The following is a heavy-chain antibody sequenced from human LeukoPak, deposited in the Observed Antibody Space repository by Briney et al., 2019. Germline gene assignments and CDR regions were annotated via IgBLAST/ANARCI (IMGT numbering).Heavy chain of an antibody. J-gene: IGHJ4*02. D-gene: IGHD3-9*01. CDR1: GFTFSDYY. CDR3: ARDLMGLYYDILTGYFDY. CDR2: ISSSGSTI. V-gene: IGHV3-11*01. Sequence: GGSLRLSCAASGFTFSDYYMSWIRQAPGKGLEWVSYISSSGSTIYYADSVKGRFTISRDNAKNSLYLQMDSLRAEDTAVYYCARDLMGLYYDILTGYFDYWGQGTLVTVSS.